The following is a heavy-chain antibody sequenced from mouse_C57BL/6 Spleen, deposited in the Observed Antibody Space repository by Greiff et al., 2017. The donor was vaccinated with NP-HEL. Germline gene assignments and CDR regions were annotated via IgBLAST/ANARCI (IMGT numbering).Heavy chain of an antibody. CDR2: ISDGGSYT. CDR3: ARDQGYLYAMDY. D-gene: IGHD3-2*02. J-gene: IGHJ4*01. Sequence: EVKLVESGGGLVKPGGSLKLSCAASGFTFSSYAMSWVRQTPEKRLEWVATISDGGSYTYYPDNVKGRFTISRDNAKNNLYLQMSHLKSEDTAMYYCARDQGYLYAMDYWGQGTSVTVSS. CDR1: GFTFSSYA. V-gene: IGHV5-4*01.